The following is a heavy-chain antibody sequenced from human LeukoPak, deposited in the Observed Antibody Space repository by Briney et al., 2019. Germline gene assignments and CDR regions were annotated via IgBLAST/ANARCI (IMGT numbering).Heavy chain of an antibody. CDR3: VRFVYDSSGYYFDY. CDR2: IIPISGTA. J-gene: IGHJ4*02. D-gene: IGHD3-22*01. Sequence: SVKVSCKASGGTFSSYAISWVRQAPGQGLEWMGGIIPISGTANYAQRFQGRVTITTDESTSTAYMELSSLRSEDTAVYYCVRFVYDSSGYYFDYWGQGTPVTVSS. V-gene: IGHV1-69*05. CDR1: GGTFSSYA.